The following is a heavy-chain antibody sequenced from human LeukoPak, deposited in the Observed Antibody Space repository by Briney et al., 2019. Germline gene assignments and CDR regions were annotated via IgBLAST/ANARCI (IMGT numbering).Heavy chain of an antibody. D-gene: IGHD3-3*01. CDR2: IYPGDSDT. V-gene: IGHV5-51*01. CDR1: GYSFTNYW. J-gene: IGHJ6*02. Sequence: GESLKISCKGSGYSFTNYWIGWVRQMPGKGLEWIGIIYPGDSDTRYSPSFQGQVTVSADKSISTAYLQWSSLKASDTAMYYCARHQSDFWSGRSYYYYGVDVWGQGTTVTVSS. CDR3: ARHQSDFWSGRSYYYYGVDV.